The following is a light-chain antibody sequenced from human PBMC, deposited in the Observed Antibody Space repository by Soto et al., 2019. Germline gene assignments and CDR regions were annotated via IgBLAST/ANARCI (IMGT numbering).Light chain of an antibody. CDR3: AAWDDSLNAVV. CDR1: SSNIGAGYD. J-gene: IGLJ2*01. Sequence: QSVLTQPPSVSGAPGQRVTISCTGSSSNIGAGYDVHWYQHLPGTAPKLLIYGNSNRPSGVPDRFSGSKSGTSASLAITGLQAEDEADYYCAAWDDSLNAVVFGGGTKLTVL. CDR2: GNS. V-gene: IGLV1-40*01.